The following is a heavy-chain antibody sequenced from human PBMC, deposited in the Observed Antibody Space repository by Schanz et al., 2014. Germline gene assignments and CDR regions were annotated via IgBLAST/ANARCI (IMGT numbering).Heavy chain of an antibody. CDR2: ISFDGRNT. Sequence: VQLLESGGGLVRPGGSLRLSCAASGITLSGYGLHWVRQAPGKGLEWVGFISFDGRNTGYAHSVKGRFTISRDNSKNTVNLQMNSLRAEDTAVYYCAKEKEEVAADGSFFDYWGQGTLVTVSS. CDR3: AKEKEEVAADGSFFDY. CDR1: GITLSGYG. V-gene: IGHV3-30*18. J-gene: IGHJ4*02. D-gene: IGHD6-13*01.